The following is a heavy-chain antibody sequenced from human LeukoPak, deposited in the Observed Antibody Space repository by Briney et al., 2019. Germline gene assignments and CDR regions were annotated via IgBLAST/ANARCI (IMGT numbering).Heavy chain of an antibody. J-gene: IGHJ4*02. Sequence: EASVTVSCTASGYTFTSYYMHWVRQAPGQGLEWMGIINPSGGSTSYAQKFQGRVTMTRDTSTSTVYMELSSLRSEDTAVFYCARDSSSWYYFDYWGQGTLVTVSS. CDR3: ARDSSSWYYFDY. CDR2: INPSGGST. D-gene: IGHD6-13*01. V-gene: IGHV1-46*01. CDR1: GYTFTSYY.